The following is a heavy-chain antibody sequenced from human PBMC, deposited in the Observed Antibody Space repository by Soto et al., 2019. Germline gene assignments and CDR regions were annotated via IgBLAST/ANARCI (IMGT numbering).Heavy chain of an antibody. CDR3: ARSNSRVNWFDP. Sequence: PSETLSLTCTVSVGSISSGGYYWSWILQHPGKGLEWIGYIYYSGSTYYNPSLKSRVTISVDTSKNQFSLKLSSVTAADTAVYYCARSNSRVNWFDPWGQGTLVTVSS. CDR2: IYYSGST. D-gene: IGHD6-13*01. CDR1: VGSISSGGYY. J-gene: IGHJ5*02. V-gene: IGHV4-31*03.